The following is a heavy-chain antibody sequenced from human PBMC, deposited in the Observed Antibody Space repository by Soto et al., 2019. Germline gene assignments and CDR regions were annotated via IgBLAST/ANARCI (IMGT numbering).Heavy chain of an antibody. CDR3: ARDRGGRNYYYGMDV. J-gene: IGHJ6*02. D-gene: IGHD3-10*01. V-gene: IGHV3-21*01. CDR1: GFTFSSYS. CDR2: ISSSSSYI. Sequence: EVQLVESGGGLVKPGGSLRLSCAASGFTFSSYSMNWVRQAPGKGLEWVSSISSSSSYIYYADSVKGRFTISRDNAKNSLYLQMNSLRAEDTAVYYCARDRGGRNYYYGMDVWGQGTTVTVSS.